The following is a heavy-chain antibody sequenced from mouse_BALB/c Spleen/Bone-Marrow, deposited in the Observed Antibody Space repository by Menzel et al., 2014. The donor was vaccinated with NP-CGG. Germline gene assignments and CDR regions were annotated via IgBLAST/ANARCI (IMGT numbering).Heavy chain of an antibody. CDR1: GFTFTDYY. V-gene: IGHV7-3*02. J-gene: IGHJ1*01. Sequence: EVKVVESGGGSAQPGGSLRLSCATSGFTFTDYYMSWVRQPPGKALEWLGFSRNKANGYTTEYSASVKGRFTISRDNSQSILYLQMNALRAEDSATYYCARDINYDIYWYFDVWGAGTTVTVSS. CDR2: SRNKANGYTT. D-gene: IGHD2-4*01. CDR3: ARDINYDIYWYFDV.